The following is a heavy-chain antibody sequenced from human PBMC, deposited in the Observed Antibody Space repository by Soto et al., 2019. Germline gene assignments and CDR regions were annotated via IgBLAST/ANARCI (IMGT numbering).Heavy chain of an antibody. CDR3: AKTDYCSSTSCPLDFDY. CDR2: ISGSGGST. D-gene: IGHD2-2*01. J-gene: IGHJ4*02. V-gene: IGHV3-23*01. CDR1: GFTFSSYA. Sequence: GGSLRLSCAASGFTFSSYAMSWVRQAPGKGLEWVSAISGSGGSTYYADSVKGRFTISRDNSKNTLYLQMNSLRAEDTAVYYCAKTDYCSSTSCPLDFDYWGQGTLVTVSS.